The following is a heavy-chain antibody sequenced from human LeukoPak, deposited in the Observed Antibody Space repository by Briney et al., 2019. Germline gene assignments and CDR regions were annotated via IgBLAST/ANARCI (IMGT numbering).Heavy chain of an antibody. J-gene: IGHJ4*02. D-gene: IGHD6-13*01. CDR2: IYYSGST. Sequence: LETLSLTCTVSGGSISSYYWSWIRQPPGKGLGWIGYIYYSGSTNYNPSLKSRVTISVDTSKNQFSLKLSSVTAADTAVYYCAGGRYSSWFDYWGQETLVTVSS. CDR1: GGSISSYY. CDR3: AGGRYSSWFDY. V-gene: IGHV4-59*01.